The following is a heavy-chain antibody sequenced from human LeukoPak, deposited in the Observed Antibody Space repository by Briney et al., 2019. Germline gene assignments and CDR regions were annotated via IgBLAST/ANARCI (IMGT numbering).Heavy chain of an antibody. D-gene: IGHD2-2*01. Sequence: PGGSLRLSCTASGFTFSSYAMSWVRQAPGKGLEWVSAISGSDGSTYYADSVKGRFTISRDNSKNTLYLQMNSLRAEDTAVYYCVRDPGYCSSTSCYGDFDYWGQGTLVTVSS. CDR1: GFTFSSYA. CDR2: ISGSDGST. CDR3: VRDPGYCSSTSCYGDFDY. J-gene: IGHJ4*02. V-gene: IGHV3-23*01.